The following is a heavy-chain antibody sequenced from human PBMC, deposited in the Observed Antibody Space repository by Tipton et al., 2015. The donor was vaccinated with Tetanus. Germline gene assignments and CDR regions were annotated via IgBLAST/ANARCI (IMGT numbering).Heavy chain of an antibody. D-gene: IGHD1-20*01. CDR3: ARHLPNWKDDH. CDR1: GYRFTTYW. CDR2: IDPGGSYV. J-gene: IGHJ5*02. V-gene: IGHV5-10-1*01. Sequence: QLVQSGAEVKKPGEPVRISCKGSGYRFTTYWITWVRQMSGQGLEWMGTIDPGGSYVNYSPSFQGLVTISTDQSISTAYLQWSGLKASDTAMYFCARHLPNWKDDHWGQGTLVTVSS.